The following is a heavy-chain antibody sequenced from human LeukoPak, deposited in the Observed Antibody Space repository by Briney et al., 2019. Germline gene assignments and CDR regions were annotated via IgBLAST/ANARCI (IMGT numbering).Heavy chain of an antibody. V-gene: IGHV3-7*01. CDR3: ARDGSIAVAGITSRSRPFDY. Sequence: PGGSLRLSCAASGFTFSSYWMSWVRQAPGKGLEWAANIKQDGSEKYYVDSVKGRFTISRDNAKNSLYLQMNSLRAEDTAVYYCARDGSIAVAGITSRSRPFDYWGQGTLVTVSS. CDR2: IKQDGSEK. J-gene: IGHJ4*02. D-gene: IGHD6-19*01. CDR1: GFTFSSYW.